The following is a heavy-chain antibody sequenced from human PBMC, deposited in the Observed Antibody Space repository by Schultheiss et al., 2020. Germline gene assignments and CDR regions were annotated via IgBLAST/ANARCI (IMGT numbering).Heavy chain of an antibody. CDR3: ARYCSSTTCYDIDY. CDR2: IYTSGST. J-gene: IGHJ4*02. V-gene: IGHV4-59*10. D-gene: IGHD2-2*01. CDR1: GGSFSGYY. Sequence: SETLSLTCAVYGGSFSGYYWSWIRQPAGKGLEWIGRIYTSGSTNYNPSLKSRVTISVDTSKNQFSLKMSSVTAADTAVYYCARYCSSTTCYDIDYWGQGTLVNVS.